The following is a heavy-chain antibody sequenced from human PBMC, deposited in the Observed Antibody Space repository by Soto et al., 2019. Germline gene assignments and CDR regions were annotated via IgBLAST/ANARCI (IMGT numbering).Heavy chain of an antibody. CDR1: GYSFTSYW. D-gene: IGHD4-17*01. Sequence: GESLKISCKGSGYSFTSYWIGWVRQMPGKGLEWMGIIYPGDSDTRYSPSFQGQVTISADKSISTAYLQWSSLKASDTAMYYCARHFNGDYFDYYYYGMDVWGQGTTVTVSS. CDR3: ARHFNGDYFDYYYYGMDV. CDR2: IYPGDSDT. V-gene: IGHV5-51*01. J-gene: IGHJ6*02.